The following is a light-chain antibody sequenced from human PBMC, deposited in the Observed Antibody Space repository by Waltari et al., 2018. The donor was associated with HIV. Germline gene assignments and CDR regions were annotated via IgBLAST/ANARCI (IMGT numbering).Light chain of an antibody. V-gene: IGLV1-40*01. CDR3: QSSDSTLSGSV. J-gene: IGLJ2*01. Sequence: QSVLTQPPSVSGAPGQRVTLSCTGNSSNIGTHDVNWYQQAPGTTPQLSIYNPNNRPSGVPERFSGSKSGTSASLAITGLQAEDEADYYCQSSDSTLSGSVFGGGTKLTVL. CDR1: SSNIGTHD. CDR2: NPN.